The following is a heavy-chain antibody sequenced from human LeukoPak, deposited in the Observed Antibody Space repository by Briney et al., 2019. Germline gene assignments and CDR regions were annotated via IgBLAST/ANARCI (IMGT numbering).Heavy chain of an antibody. CDR1: GFTFSSYA. D-gene: IGHD6-6*01. CDR2: ISGSGGST. J-gene: IGHJ4*02. Sequence: GGSLRLSCAASGFTFSSYAMSWFRQSPGKGLEWVSSISGSGGSTYYADSVKGRFTISRDNSKNTLYLQMNSLRADDTAAYYCAKDRSDSSSSSVYWGQGTLVTVSS. CDR3: AKDRSDSSSSSVY. V-gene: IGHV3-23*01.